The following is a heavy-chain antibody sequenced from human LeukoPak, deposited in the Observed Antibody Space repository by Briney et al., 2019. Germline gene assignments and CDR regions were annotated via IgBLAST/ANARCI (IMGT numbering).Heavy chain of an antibody. Sequence: GGSLRLSCAASEFIFSSYGMHWVRQAPGKGLEWVAVISYDGSNKYYADSVKGRFTISRDNSKNTLYVQMNSLRAEDTAVYYCARDPAKFWSGHDYWGQGTLVTVSS. J-gene: IGHJ4*02. V-gene: IGHV3-30*03. CDR2: ISYDGSNK. CDR3: ARDPAKFWSGHDY. CDR1: EFIFSSYG. D-gene: IGHD3-3*01.